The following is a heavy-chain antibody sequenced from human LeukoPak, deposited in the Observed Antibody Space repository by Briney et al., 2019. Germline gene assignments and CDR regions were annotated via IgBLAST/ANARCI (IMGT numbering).Heavy chain of an antibody. CDR1: GGTFSSYA. D-gene: IGHD6-13*01. Sequence: GASVKVSCKASGGTFSSYAISWVRQAPGQGLEWMGGIIPIFGTANYAQKFQGRVTITADESTSTVYMELSSLRSEDTAVYYCAREWVMEQLKYYYYYYGMDVWGQGTTVTVSS. J-gene: IGHJ6*02. CDR3: AREWVMEQLKYYYYYYGMDV. V-gene: IGHV1-69*13. CDR2: IIPIFGTA.